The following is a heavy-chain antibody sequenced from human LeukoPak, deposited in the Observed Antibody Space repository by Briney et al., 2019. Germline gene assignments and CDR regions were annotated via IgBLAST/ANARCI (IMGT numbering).Heavy chain of an antibody. V-gene: IGHV3-23*01. Sequence: AGGSLRLSCAASAFTLSSYAMAWVRQAPGKGLEWVSTLSGTGGNTYYADSVRGRFTISRDNSKNTLYLQMNSLRAEDTAVYSCAKAWALTYLGGVDSWGQGTLVTVSS. CDR1: AFTLSSYA. J-gene: IGHJ4*02. D-gene: IGHD4-23*01. CDR3: AKAWALTYLGGVDS. CDR2: LSGTGGNT.